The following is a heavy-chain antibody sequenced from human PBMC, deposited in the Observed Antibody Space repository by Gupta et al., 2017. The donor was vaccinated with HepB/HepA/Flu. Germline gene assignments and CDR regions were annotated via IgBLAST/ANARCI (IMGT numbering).Heavy chain of an antibody. J-gene: IGHJ4*02. D-gene: IGHD6-19*01. CDR2: IIPILGIA. CDR1: GGTFSSYA. V-gene: IGHV1-69*04. CDR3: ARSTAGYSSGWPSY. Sequence: QVQLVQSGAEVKKPGSSVNVSCKASGGTFSSYAISWVRQAAGQGLEWMGRIIPILGIANYAQKFQGRGTSTADKSTSTAYMELSSLRSEDTAGYYCARSTAGYSSGWPSYWGQGTLVTVSS.